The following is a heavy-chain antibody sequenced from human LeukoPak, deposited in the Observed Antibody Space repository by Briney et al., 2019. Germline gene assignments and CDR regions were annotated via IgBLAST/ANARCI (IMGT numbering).Heavy chain of an antibody. CDR2: ISGSGGST. V-gene: IGHV3-23*01. CDR3: AKDRPLRGVIIMPSG. D-gene: IGHD3-10*01. CDR1: GFTFSSYA. J-gene: IGHJ4*02. Sequence: GRSLRLSCAASGFTFSSYAMSWVRQAPGKGLEWVSAISGSGGSTYYADSVTGRFTISRDNSKNTLYLQMNSLRAEDTAVYYCAKDRPLRGVIIMPSGWGQGTLVTVSS.